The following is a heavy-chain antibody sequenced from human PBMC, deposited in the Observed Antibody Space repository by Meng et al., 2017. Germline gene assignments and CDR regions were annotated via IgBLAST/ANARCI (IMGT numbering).Heavy chain of an antibody. D-gene: IGHD4-17*01. V-gene: IGHV4-31*03. Sequence: GQLPGSGPGLVKPFQTLSLTCTVSGGSISSGGYYWSWIRQHPGKGLEWIGYIYYSGSTYYNPSLKSRVTISVDTSKNQFSLKLSSVTAADTAVYYCARSLTVTTVWFDPWGQGTLVTVSS. CDR3: ARSLTVTTVWFDP. J-gene: IGHJ5*02. CDR2: IYYSGST. CDR1: GGSISSGGYY.